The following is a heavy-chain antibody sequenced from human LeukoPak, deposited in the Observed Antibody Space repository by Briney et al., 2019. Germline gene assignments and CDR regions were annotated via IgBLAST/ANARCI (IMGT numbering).Heavy chain of an antibody. D-gene: IGHD2-2*01. CDR2: IYPGDSDT. V-gene: IGHV5-51*01. CDR3: ARLAGIRKDIVVVPAAPGWFDP. CDR1: GYSFTSYW. Sequence: GESLKISCKGSGYSFTSYWIGWVRQMPGKGREGMGIIYPGDSDTRYSPSFQGQVTISADKSISTAYLQWSTLKASDTAMYYCARLAGIRKDIVVVPAAPGWFDPWGQGTLVTVSS. J-gene: IGHJ5*02.